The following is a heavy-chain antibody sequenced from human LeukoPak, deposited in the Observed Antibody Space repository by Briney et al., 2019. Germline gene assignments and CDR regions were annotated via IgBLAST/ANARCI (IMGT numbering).Heavy chain of an antibody. V-gene: IGHV1-18*04. CDR2: ISGHNGHT. Sequence: GASVKVSCKASGYTFTSYGINWVRQAPGQGLEWMGWISGHNGHTNYVQKMQGRVTMTTDTSTNTAYMELRNLTSDDTAAYYCARGPGIAVAGVFDYWGQGSLVTVSS. J-gene: IGHJ4*02. D-gene: IGHD6-19*01. CDR3: ARGPGIAVAGVFDY. CDR1: GYTFTSYG.